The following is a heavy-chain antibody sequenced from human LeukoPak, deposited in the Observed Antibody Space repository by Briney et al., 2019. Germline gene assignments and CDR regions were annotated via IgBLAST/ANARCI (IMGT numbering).Heavy chain of an antibody. D-gene: IGHD5-18*01. CDR1: GVSISSSSYY. Sequence: SETLSLTCTVSGVSISSSSYYWGWIRQPPGKGLEWIGSIYYSGSTYDNPSLKSRVAISVDTSKNQFSLNLSSVTAADTAVYYCARQGDGGYSYGNFDSWGQGTLVTVSS. CDR2: IYYSGST. V-gene: IGHV4-39*01. CDR3: ARQGDGGYSYGNFDS. J-gene: IGHJ4*02.